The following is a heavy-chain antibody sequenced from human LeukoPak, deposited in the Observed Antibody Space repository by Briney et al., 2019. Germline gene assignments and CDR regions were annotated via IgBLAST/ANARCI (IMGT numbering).Heavy chain of an antibody. J-gene: IGHJ4*02. Sequence: GGSLRLSCAASGFTFSSYAMSWVRQAPGKGLEWVSAISGSGGSTYYADPVKGRFTISRDNSKNTLYLQMNSLRAEDTAVYYCAKQSGSTVIHRYDYWGQGTLVTVSS. D-gene: IGHD2-21*01. CDR3: AKQSGSTVIHRYDY. CDR1: GFTFSSYA. CDR2: ISGSGGST. V-gene: IGHV3-23*01.